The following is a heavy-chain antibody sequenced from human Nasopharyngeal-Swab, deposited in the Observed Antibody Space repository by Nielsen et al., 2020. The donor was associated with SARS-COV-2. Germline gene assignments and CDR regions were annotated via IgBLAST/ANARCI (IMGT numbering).Heavy chain of an antibody. D-gene: IGHD6-13*01. J-gene: IGHJ5*02. Sequence: LSLTCAASGFTFTDYVMNWVRQAPGKGLEWVSSISTTSDYIYYADSVKGRFTISRDNAKNSLYLQMNSLRAEDTAVYYCAVSSWQDFDPWGQGTLVTVSS. V-gene: IGHV3-21*01. CDR2: ISTTSDYI. CDR1: GFTFTDYV. CDR3: AVSSWQDFDP.